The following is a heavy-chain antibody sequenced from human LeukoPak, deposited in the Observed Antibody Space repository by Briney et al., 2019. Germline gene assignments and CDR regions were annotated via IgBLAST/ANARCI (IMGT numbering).Heavy chain of an antibody. Sequence: SETLSLTCTVSGGSISSSSYYWGWIRQPPGKGLEWIGSIYYSGSTYYNPSLKSRVTISVNTSKNQFSLKLSSVTAADTAVYYCARQGYSSSWYRGATLNWFDPWGQGTLVTVSS. CDR1: GGSISSSSYY. CDR2: IYYSGST. D-gene: IGHD6-13*01. J-gene: IGHJ5*02. CDR3: ARQGYSSSWYRGATLNWFDP. V-gene: IGHV4-39*01.